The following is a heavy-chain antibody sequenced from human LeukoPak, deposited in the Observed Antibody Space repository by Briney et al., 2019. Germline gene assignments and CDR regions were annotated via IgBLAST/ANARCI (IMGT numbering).Heavy chain of an antibody. J-gene: IGHJ4*02. CDR1: GFTFRNYG. Sequence: GGSLRLSCIASGFTFRNYGMSWVRQAPGKGLEWVSGLSGAGVRIFYSDSVKGRFTISRDNSKNTLYLQMDSLRAEDTAVYYCANTHCNSSPIVWNFWGQGTLVTVSS. CDR3: ANTHCNSSPIVWNF. V-gene: IGHV3-23*01. D-gene: IGHD6-6*01. CDR2: LSGAGVRI.